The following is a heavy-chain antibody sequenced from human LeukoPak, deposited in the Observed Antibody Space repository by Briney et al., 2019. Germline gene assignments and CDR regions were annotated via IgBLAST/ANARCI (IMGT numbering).Heavy chain of an antibody. J-gene: IGHJ6*03. CDR2: INHSGST. D-gene: IGHD2-15*01. V-gene: IGHV4-34*01. CDR1: GGSISSYY. Sequence: KPSETLSLTCTVSGGSISSYYWSWIRQPPGKELEWIGEINHSGSTNYNPSLKSRVTISVDTSKNQFSLKLSSVTAADTAVYYCARGSCSGGSCYRGYYYYMDVWGKGTTVTVSS. CDR3: ARGSCSGGSCYRGYYYYMDV.